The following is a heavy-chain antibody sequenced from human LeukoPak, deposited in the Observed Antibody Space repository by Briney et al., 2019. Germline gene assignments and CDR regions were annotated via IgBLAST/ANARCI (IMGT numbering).Heavy chain of an antibody. V-gene: IGHV5-51*01. Sequence: GESLKISCKGSGYSFASYWIAWVRQMPGKGLEWMGIIYPDDSDTRYSPSFQGQVTISADKSISTAYLQWSGLKASDAAVYYCARLSSTSQPIDPWGQGTLVTVYS. J-gene: IGHJ5*02. CDR3: ARLSSTSQPIDP. CDR2: IYPDDSDT. D-gene: IGHD2-2*01. CDR1: GYSFASYW.